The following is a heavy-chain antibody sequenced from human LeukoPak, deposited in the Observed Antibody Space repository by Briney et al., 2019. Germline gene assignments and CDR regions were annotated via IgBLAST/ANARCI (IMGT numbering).Heavy chain of an antibody. CDR3: ARESPSRLPYSSSFDY. D-gene: IGHD6-13*01. V-gene: IGHV4-61*02. Sequence: SQTLSLTCTVSGGSISSGSYCWSWIRQPAGKGLEWIGRIYTSGSTNYNPSLKSRVTISVDTSKNQFSLKLSSVTAADTAVYYCARESPSRLPYSSSFDYWGQGTLVTVSS. J-gene: IGHJ4*02. CDR2: IYTSGST. CDR1: GGSISSGSYC.